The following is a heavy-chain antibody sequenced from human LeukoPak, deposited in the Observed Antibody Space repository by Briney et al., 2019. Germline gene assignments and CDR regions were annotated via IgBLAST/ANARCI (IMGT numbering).Heavy chain of an antibody. CDR3: ARPTGSYGFDI. CDR1: GFTFSSYW. CDR2: ISGRSESN. D-gene: IGHD4-17*01. J-gene: IGHJ3*02. Sequence: PGGSLRLSCAASGFTFSSYWMHWVRQAPGKGLEWVSYISGRSESNSYADSVKGRFTISRDNAKNSLYLQMNSLRVEDTALYYCARPTGSYGFDIWGQGAMVTVSS. V-gene: IGHV3-48*01.